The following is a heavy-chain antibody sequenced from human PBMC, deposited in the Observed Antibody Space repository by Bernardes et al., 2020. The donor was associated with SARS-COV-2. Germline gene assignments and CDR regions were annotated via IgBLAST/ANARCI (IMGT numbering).Heavy chain of an antibody. D-gene: IGHD3-9*01. CDR2: IWYDGSNK. CDR1: GFTFSSYG. V-gene: IGHV3-33*06. CDR3: AKEIKSYDILTGFDY. J-gene: IGHJ4*02. Sequence: GGSLRLSCAASGFTFSSYGMHWVRQAPGKGLEWVAVIWYDGSNKYYADSVKGRFTISRDNSKNTLYLQMNSLRAEDTAVYYCAKEIKSYDILTGFDYWGQGTLVTVSS.